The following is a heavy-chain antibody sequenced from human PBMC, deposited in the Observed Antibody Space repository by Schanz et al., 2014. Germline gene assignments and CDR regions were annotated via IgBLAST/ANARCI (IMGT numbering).Heavy chain of an antibody. J-gene: IGHJ5*02. V-gene: IGHV3-15*01. Sequence: EVELVESGGGLVKPGGSLRLSCVVSGFTFTNAWMSWVRQAPGRGLEWVGRINSNTDGGTTNYATPVKGRFTISRDDSKNPLYLQMNSLKSEDTAVYYCTSMATIPRYWLEPWGQGTLVTVSS. D-gene: IGHD2-2*02. CDR3: TSMATIPRYWLEP. CDR2: INSNTDGGTT. CDR1: GFTFTNAW.